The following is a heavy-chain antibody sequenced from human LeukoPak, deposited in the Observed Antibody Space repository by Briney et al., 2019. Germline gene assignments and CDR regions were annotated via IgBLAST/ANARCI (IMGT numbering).Heavy chain of an antibody. J-gene: IGHJ4*02. CDR2: INHSGST. D-gene: IGHD3-10*01. Sequence: PSETLSLTCAVYGGSFSGYYWNWIRQPPGKGLEWIGEINHSGSTNYNPSLKSRVTISVDPSKNQFSLKLRSETGADTAVYYCARGSITMVRGVRTFDYWGQGTLVTVSS. CDR1: GGSFSGYY. V-gene: IGHV4-34*01. CDR3: ARGSITMVRGVRTFDY.